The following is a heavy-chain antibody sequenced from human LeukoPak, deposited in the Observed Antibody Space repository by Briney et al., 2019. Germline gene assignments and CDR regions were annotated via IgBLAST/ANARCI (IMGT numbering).Heavy chain of an antibody. V-gene: IGHV3-9*01. CDR1: GFTFDDYA. CDR3: ASAHYGDYEGFANLNF. J-gene: IGHJ4*02. D-gene: IGHD4-17*01. CDR2: ISWNSGSI. Sequence: PGRSLRLSCAASGFTFDDYAMHWVRQAPGKGLEWVSGISWNSGSIGYADSVKGRFTISRDNAKNSLFLQMNSLRAEDAAVYYCASAHYGDYEGFANLNFWGQGTLVTVSS.